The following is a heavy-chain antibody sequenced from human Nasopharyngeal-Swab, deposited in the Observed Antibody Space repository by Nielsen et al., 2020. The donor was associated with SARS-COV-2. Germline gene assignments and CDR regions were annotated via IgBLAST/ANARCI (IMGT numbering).Heavy chain of an antibody. CDR3: ARCLVLGAARYFDY. J-gene: IGHJ4*02. CDR1: GGTLSSYA. D-gene: IGHD6-6*01. Sequence: SVKVSCKASGGTLSSYAISWVRQAPGQGLEWMGGIIPIFGTANYAQKFQGRVTITADESTSTAYMELSSLRSEDTAVYYCARCLVLGAARYFDYWGQGTLVTVSS. CDR2: IIPIFGTA. V-gene: IGHV1-69*13.